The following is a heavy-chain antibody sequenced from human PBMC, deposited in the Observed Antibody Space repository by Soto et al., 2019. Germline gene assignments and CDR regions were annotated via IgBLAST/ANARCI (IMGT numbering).Heavy chain of an antibody. CDR1: GFGFSTHA. CDR2: ITNTGITT. Sequence: GGSLRLSCAASGFGFSTHALSRVRQAPGKGLEWLSSITNTGITTHYADSVKGRFTISRENSRNTLHLQMNNLRVDDTAVYYCAKGFDYGDTKHIDHWGQGTLVTVSS. CDR3: AKGFDYGDTKHIDH. J-gene: IGHJ4*02. D-gene: IGHD4-17*01. V-gene: IGHV3-23*01.